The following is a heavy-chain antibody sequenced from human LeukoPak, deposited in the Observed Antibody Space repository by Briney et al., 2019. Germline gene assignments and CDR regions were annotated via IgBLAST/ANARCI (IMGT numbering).Heavy chain of an antibody. V-gene: IGHV4-34*01. CDR1: GGSFSGYY. CDR3: GGLENNWFDP. D-gene: IGHD3-3*01. Sequence: PSETLSLTCAVYGGSFSGYYWSWVRQPPVKGLEWIGEINHSGSTNYNPSLKSRVTISVDTSKNQFSLKLSSVTAADTAVYYCGGLENNWFDPWGQGTLVTVSS. J-gene: IGHJ5*02. CDR2: INHSGST.